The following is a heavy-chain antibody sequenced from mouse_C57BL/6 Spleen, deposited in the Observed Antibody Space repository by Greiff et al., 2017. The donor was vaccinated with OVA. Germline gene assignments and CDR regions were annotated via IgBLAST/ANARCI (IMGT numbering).Heavy chain of an antibody. J-gene: IGHJ4*01. V-gene: IGHV1-82*01. CDR3: ARSMYYGSSSHYYAMDY. CDR2: IYPGDGDT. CDR1: GYAFSSSW. D-gene: IGHD1-1*01. Sequence: QVQLKESGPELVKPGASVKISCKASGYAFSSSWMNWVKQRPGKGLEWIGRIYPGDGDTNYNGKFKGKATLTADKSSSTAYMQLSSLTSEDSAVYFCARSMYYGSSSHYYAMDYWGQGTSVTVSS.